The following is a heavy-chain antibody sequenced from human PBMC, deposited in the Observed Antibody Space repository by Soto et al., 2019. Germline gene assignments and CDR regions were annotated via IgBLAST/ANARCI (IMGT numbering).Heavy chain of an antibody. CDR3: AIYDSSGSRGCQH. V-gene: IGHV4-31*03. Sequence: QVQLQESGPGLVKPSQTLSLTCTVSGGSISSGGYYWSWIRQHPGKGMEWIGYIYYSVSNYYNPSLKSRVNISLDTSKTQFSLKLSSVSAADPAVYYCAIYDSSGSRGCQHWGQGTLVTVSS. D-gene: IGHD3-22*01. CDR1: GGSISSGGYY. J-gene: IGHJ1*01. CDR2: IYYSVSN.